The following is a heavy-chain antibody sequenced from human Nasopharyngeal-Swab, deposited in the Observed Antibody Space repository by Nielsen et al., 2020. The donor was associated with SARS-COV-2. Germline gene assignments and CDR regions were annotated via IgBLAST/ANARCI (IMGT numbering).Heavy chain of an antibody. Sequence: WIRQPPGKGLEWIGYIYYCGSTYYNPSLKSRVTISVDTSKNQFSLKLSSVTAADTAVYYCARDIGTPAYPRYYYYGMDVWGQGTTVTVSS. D-gene: IGHD1-1*01. CDR3: ARDIGTPAYPRYYYYGMDV. CDR2: IYYCGST. V-gene: IGHV4-31*02. J-gene: IGHJ6*02.